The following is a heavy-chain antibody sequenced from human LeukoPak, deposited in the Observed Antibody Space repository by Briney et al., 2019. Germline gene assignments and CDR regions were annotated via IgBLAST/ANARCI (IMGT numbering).Heavy chain of an antibody. CDR1: GFTFDDYA. Sequence: GGSLRLSCAASGFTFDDYAMHWVRQAPGKGLEWVSGISWNSGSIGYADSVKGRFTISRDNSKNTLYLQMNSLRAEDTAVYYCARDSAEKATYYYDSSGFDAFDIWGQGTMVTVSS. CDR2: ISWNSGSI. D-gene: IGHD3-22*01. V-gene: IGHV3-9*01. CDR3: ARDSAEKATYYYDSSGFDAFDI. J-gene: IGHJ3*02.